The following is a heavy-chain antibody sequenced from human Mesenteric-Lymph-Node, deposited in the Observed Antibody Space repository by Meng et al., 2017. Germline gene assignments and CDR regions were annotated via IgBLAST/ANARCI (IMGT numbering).Heavy chain of an antibody. CDR1: GFTFDDYA. J-gene: IGHJ4*02. CDR2: ITGSGVSI. V-gene: IGHV3-23*01. D-gene: IGHD5-12*01. CDR3: AKDLATLAD. Sequence: GESLKISCAASGFTFDDYAMHWIRQAPGKGLAWVSTITGSGVSIYYGDSVKGRFTISRDNSKNTLYLQMDSLRAEDTAVYYCAKDLATLADWGQGTLVTVSS.